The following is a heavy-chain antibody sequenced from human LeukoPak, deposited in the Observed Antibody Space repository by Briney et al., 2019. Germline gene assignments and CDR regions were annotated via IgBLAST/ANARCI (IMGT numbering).Heavy chain of an antibody. Sequence: PGGSLRLSCAASEFTYGMNWVRQAPGKGLECVSAISSSGSNTHYVDSVKGRFAISRDNSKNTLYLHMNSLRADDTAVYYCVKKRDAFDIWGQGTVVTVSS. CDR3: VKKRDAFDI. D-gene: IGHD5-24*01. V-gene: IGHV3-23*01. CDR2: ISSSGSNT. J-gene: IGHJ3*02. CDR1: EFTYG.